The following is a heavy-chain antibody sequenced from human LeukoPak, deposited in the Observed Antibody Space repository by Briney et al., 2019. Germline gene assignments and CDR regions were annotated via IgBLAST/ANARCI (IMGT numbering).Heavy chain of an antibody. Sequence: GSLRLSCAASGFSFSGYWMSWVRQAPEKGLEWVANINQDGSEKYYVDSVKGRFTFSRDNAKNSLYPQMNSLRAEDTAVYYCARQRGYSYGRFDYWGQGTLVTVSS. D-gene: IGHD5-18*01. CDR3: ARQRGYSYGRFDY. CDR2: INQDGSEK. V-gene: IGHV3-7*01. J-gene: IGHJ4*02. CDR1: GFSFSGYW.